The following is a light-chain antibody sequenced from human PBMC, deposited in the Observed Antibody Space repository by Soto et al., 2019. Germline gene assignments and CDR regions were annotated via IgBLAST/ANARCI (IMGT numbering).Light chain of an antibody. Sequence: IVFPQSPGTLSFSPGGRATPSCRASEFVTSTYLAWYQQKPGQAPRLLIYGGSNRATGIPDRFRGSGSGTDFTLTISRLEPEDFAVYYCQQYFTSRTFGQGTKVDIK. V-gene: IGKV3-20*01. CDR2: GGS. CDR3: QQYFTSRT. J-gene: IGKJ1*01. CDR1: EFVTSTY.